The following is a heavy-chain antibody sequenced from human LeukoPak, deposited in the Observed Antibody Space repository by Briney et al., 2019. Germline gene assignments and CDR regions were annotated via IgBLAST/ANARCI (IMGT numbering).Heavy chain of an antibody. V-gene: IGHV3-53*01. CDR2: IYSGGST. CDR1: GFTVSSNF. D-gene: IGHD3-22*01. CDR3: AREGPYDSSGYLGNFDY. J-gene: IGHJ4*02. Sequence: GGSLRLSCAASGFTVSSNFMSWVRQAPGKGLEWVSVIYSGGSTFHADSMKGRFTISRDNSKNTLYLQMNSLRAEDTAVCFCAREGPYDSSGYLGNFDYWGQGTLVTVSS.